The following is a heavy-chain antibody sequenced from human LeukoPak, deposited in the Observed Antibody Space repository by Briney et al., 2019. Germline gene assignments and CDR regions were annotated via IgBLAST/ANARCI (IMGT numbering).Heavy chain of an antibody. D-gene: IGHD1-20*01. CDR2: IYYSGST. J-gene: IGHJ4*01. V-gene: IGHV4-39*01. CDR1: RGSISSSNYY. CDR3: ASYRYYWNDGFDY. Sequence: SETLSLTCTVFRGSISSSNYYWGWIRQPPGKGLEWIGNIYYSGSTYYNPSLKSRITISVDTSKNQFSLKLSSVTATDTAVYYCASYRYYWNDGFDYWGHGTLVTVSS.